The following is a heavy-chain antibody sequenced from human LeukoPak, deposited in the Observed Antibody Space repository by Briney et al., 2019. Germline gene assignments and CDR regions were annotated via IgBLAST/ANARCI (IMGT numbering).Heavy chain of an antibody. Sequence: SETPSLTCTVFGDSVTGYYLNWVRQPPGKGLEWIGHIYKIGTTNYNPSLKSRLTISADTSKNQFSLKLRSVTAADTAVYYCVTGVGWQPDYWGQGALVTVSS. CDR3: VTGVGWQPDY. J-gene: IGHJ4*02. V-gene: IGHV4-59*02. CDR2: IYKIGTT. CDR1: GDSVTGYY. D-gene: IGHD2-15*01.